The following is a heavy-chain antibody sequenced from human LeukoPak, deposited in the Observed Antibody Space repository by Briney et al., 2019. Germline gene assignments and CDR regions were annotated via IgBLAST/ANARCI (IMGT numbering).Heavy chain of an antibody. CDR1: GFTFSSYG. D-gene: IGHD5-24*01. V-gene: IGHV3-30*18. Sequence: GRSLRLSCAASGFTFSSYGMHWVRQAPGKGLEWVAVISYDGSNKYYADSVKGRFTISRDNSKNTLYLQMNSLRAEDTAVYYCAKAGDGYNRWDYFDYWGQGTLVTVSS. CDR2: ISYDGSNK. J-gene: IGHJ4*02. CDR3: AKAGDGYNRWDYFDY.